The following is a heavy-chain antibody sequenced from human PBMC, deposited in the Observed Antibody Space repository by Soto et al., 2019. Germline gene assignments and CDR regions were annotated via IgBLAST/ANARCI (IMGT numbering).Heavy chain of an antibody. D-gene: IGHD2-15*01. CDR1: GYTFTTYD. CDR3: TRTPRGAGTFDY. J-gene: IGHJ4*02. CDR2: ISAYSGDK. V-gene: IGHV1-18*01. Sequence: QVKLVQSGAEVRKPGASVKVSCEASGYTFTTYDISWVRQAPGQGLEWLGWISAYSGDKKYAQKFQGRVTMTTDTSTITAYMELRSLRSDDTAIYYCTRTPRGAGTFDYWGQGTLVTVSS.